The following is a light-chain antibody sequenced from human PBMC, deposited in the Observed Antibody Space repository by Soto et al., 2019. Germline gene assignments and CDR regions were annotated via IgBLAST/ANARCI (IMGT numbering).Light chain of an antibody. V-gene: IGLV2-8*01. J-gene: IGLJ3*02. CDR3: SSYAGSNTWV. CDR2: EVT. Sequence: QSALTQPPSASGSPGQSVTISCTGTSSDVGTYNYVSWYRQYPGKAPKLLIFEVTSWPSGVPDRFSGSKSGNTASLTVSGLQAEDEAHYYCSSYAGSNTWVFGGGTKVTVL. CDR1: SSDVGTYNY.